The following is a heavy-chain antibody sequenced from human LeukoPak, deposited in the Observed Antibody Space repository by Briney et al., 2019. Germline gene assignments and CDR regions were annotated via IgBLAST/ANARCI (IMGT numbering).Heavy chain of an antibody. V-gene: IGHV1-18*01. CDR2: ISAYNGNT. CDR1: GYTFTSYG. J-gene: IGHJ6*02. Sequence: ASVKVSCKASGYTFTSYGISWVRQAPGQGLEWMGWISAYNGNTDYAQKLQGRVTMTTDTSTSTAYMELRSLRSDDTAVYYCARGGGRGYYDFWSGQPAYYYGMDVWGQGTTVTVSS. D-gene: IGHD3-3*01. CDR3: ARGGGRGYYDFWSGQPAYYYGMDV.